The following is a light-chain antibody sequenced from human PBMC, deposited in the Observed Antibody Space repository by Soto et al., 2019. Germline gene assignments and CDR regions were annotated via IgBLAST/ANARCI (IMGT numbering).Light chain of an antibody. CDR1: SSNIGSNT. V-gene: IGLV1-44*01. CDR3: ATWDDSRNGYV. Sequence: QSVLTQPPSASGTPGQRVTISASGSSSNIGSNTVSWYQQLPGTAPKLLIYDNDERPSGVPARFSGSKSGTSASLAIRGLQSEDEADYYRATWDDSRNGYVFGPGTKVTVL. J-gene: IGLJ1*01. CDR2: DND.